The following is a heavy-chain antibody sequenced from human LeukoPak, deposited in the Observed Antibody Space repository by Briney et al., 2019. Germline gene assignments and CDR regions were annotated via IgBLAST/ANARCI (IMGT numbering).Heavy chain of an antibody. CDR3: AKGFLRSSGWLQPIDY. V-gene: IGHV3-23*01. CDR2: ISGSGGST. D-gene: IGHD5-18*01. Sequence: PGGSLRLSCAASGFTFSSYAMSWVRQAPGKGLEWVSAISGSGGSTYYADSVKGRFTISRDNSKNTLYLQMNSLRAEDTAVYYCAKGFLRSSGWLQPIDYWGQGTLVTASS. J-gene: IGHJ4*02. CDR1: GFTFSSYA.